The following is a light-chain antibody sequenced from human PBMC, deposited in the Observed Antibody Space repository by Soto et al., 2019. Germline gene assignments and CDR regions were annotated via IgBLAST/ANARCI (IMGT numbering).Light chain of an antibody. CDR2: GAS. Sequence: EIVLTQSPGTLSLPPGERATLSCRASQSVSSNYLAWYQQKPGQAPRLLIYGASSRATGIPDKFSGSGSGTDFTLTVSRLEPEDFAVFYCQQYGSSPPTFGQGTNLEIK. V-gene: IGKV3-20*01. CDR3: QQYGSSPPT. J-gene: IGKJ2*01. CDR1: QSVSSNY.